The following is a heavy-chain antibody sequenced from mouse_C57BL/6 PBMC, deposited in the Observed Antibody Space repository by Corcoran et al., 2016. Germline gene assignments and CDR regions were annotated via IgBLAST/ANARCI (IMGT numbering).Heavy chain of an antibody. V-gene: IGHV14-2*01. J-gene: IGHJ1*03. Sequence: EVQLQQSGAELVKPGASVKLSCTASGFNIKDYYMHWVKQRTEQGLEWIGRIDPEDGETKYAPKFQDKATITADTSSNTAYLQLSSLTSEDTAVYYCASLYYYGSSYWYFDVWGTGTTVTVSS. D-gene: IGHD1-1*01. CDR2: IDPEDGET. CDR1: GFNIKDYY. CDR3: ASLYYYGSSYWYFDV.